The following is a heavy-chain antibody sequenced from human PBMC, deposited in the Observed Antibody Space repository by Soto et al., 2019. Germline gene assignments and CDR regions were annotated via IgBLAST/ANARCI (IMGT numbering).Heavy chain of an antibody. D-gene: IGHD3-10*01. V-gene: IGHV4-39*01. J-gene: IGHJ4*02. CDR1: GGSVSSSEFY. CDR3: ARQLAYYGSGSSP. CDR2: INYSGST. Sequence: ETLSLTCTVSGGSVSSSEFYWGWIRQAPGKGLEWIGSINYSGSTHYNPSLKSRLTIYVDTSKNQFSLKLSSVTAADTAVYYCARQLAYYGSGSSPWGQGTLVTVSS.